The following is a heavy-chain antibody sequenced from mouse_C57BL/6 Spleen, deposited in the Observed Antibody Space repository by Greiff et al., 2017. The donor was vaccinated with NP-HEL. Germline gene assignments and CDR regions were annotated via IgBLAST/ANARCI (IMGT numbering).Heavy chain of an antibody. CDR2: INPYNGGT. J-gene: IGHJ2*01. V-gene: IGHV1-19*01. D-gene: IGHD1-1*01. CDR3: ARYDYYGSRAVDY. Sequence: EVQLQQSGPVLVKPGASVKMSCKASGYTFTDYYMNWVKQSHGKSLEWIGVINPYNGGTSYNQKFKGKATLTVDKSSSTAYMELNSLTSEDSAVYYCARYDYYGSRAVDYWGQGTTLTVSS. CDR1: GYTFTDYY.